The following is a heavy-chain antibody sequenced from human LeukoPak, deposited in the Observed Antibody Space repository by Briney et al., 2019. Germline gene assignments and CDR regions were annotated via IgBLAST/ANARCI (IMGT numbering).Heavy chain of an antibody. J-gene: IGHJ4*02. CDR3: AKEAGYSYVFDY. V-gene: IGHV3-30*04. CDR2: ISYDGSNK. CDR1: GFTFSSYA. D-gene: IGHD5-18*01. Sequence: GGSLRLSCAASGFTFSSYAMHWVRQAPGKGLEWVAVISYDGSNKYYADSVKGRCTISRDKSKNTVYLQMNSLRAEDTAVYYCAKEAGYSYVFDYWGQGTLFTVSS.